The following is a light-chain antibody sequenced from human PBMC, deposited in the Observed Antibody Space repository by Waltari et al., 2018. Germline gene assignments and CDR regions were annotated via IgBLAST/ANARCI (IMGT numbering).Light chain of an antibody. J-gene: IGKJ2*01. V-gene: IGKV1-5*03. CDR1: QSISTW. CDR2: KAS. CDR3: QHYNTYPVT. Sequence: SPSTVSASVGDRVTITCRASQSISTWLAWYQQKPGKAPKLLIYKASDLESGVPSRFSGSGSGTEFTLTISSLQPDDFATYYCQHYNTYPVTFGQGTKLDI.